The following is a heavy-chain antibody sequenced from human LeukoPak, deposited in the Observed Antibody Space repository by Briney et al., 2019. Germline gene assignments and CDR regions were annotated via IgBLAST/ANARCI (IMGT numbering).Heavy chain of an antibody. V-gene: IGHV1-2*02. J-gene: IGHJ4*02. CDR1: GYTFSDFY. CDR2: ITPKSGDT. CDR3: ATVRLADERAWAY. D-gene: IGHD3-3*02. Sequence: ASVKVSCKASGYTFSDFYIHWVRQAPGQGLEYVGWITPKSGDTYSPQRFQGRVTMTRDASISTAYMELSSLRSDDTAVYFCATVRLADERAWAYWGQGTLVTVSS.